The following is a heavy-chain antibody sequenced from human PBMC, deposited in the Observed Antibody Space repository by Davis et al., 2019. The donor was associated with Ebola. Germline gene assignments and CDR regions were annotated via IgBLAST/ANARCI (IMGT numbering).Heavy chain of an antibody. D-gene: IGHD4-23*01. V-gene: IGHV4-59*08. CDR2: IYYSGST. CDR1: VGSFSGYD. J-gene: IGHJ3*02. CDR3: ARGTVVHLDAFDM. Sequence: SETLSLTCAVYVGSFSGYDWSWIRQPPGKGLEWIGYIYYSGSTNYNPSLKSRVTISVDTSKNQFSLKLSSVTAADTAVYYCARGTVVHLDAFDMWGQGTMVTVSS.